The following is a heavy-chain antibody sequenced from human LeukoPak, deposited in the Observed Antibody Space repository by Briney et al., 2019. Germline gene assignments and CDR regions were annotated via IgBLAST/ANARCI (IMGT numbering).Heavy chain of an antibody. J-gene: IGHJ1*01. D-gene: IGHD3-10*01. CDR1: GFTFSSYA. V-gene: IGHV3-23*01. CDR2: ISGSGGST. Sequence: GGSLRLSCAASGFTFSSYAMSWVRQAPGKGLEWVSAISGSGGSTYYADSVKGRFTISRDNSKNTLYLQMNRLRAEDTAVYYCAKDGRLLLWFGELSSRYFQHWGQGTLVTVSS. CDR3: AKDGRLLLWFGELSSRYFQH.